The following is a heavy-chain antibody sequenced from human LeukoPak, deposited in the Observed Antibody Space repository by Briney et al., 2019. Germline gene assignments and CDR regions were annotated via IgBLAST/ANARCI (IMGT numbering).Heavy chain of an antibody. V-gene: IGHV5-51*01. CDR1: GYSFTSYW. CDR2: IYPGDSDT. J-gene: IGHJ4*02. D-gene: IGHD3-10*01. Sequence: GGALKISCKGSGYSFTSYWIGWVRQMPGKGLEWMGIIYPGDSDTRYSPSFQGQVTISADKSISTAYLQWSSLKASDTAMYYCARQYYYGSGSQKYFDYWGQGTLVTVSS. CDR3: ARQYYYGSGSQKYFDY.